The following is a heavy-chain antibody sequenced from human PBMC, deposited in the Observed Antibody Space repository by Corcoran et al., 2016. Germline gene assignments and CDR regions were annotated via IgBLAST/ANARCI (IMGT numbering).Heavy chain of an antibody. CDR1: GFTFSRYS. CDR2: ISSSSSYI. D-gene: IGHD3-22*01. Sequence: EVQLVESGGGLVKPGGSLRLSCAASGFTFSRYSMNWVSQAPGKGMEWVSSISSSSSYIYYADAVKGRFNIYRDNAKKSLYLQMNRLRAEDTAVYYCARDVHPICYVSSCYYAWVYYFDYLGQGTLVTVSS. CDR3: ARDVHPICYVSSCYYAWVYYFDY. V-gene: IGHV3-21*01. J-gene: IGHJ4*02.